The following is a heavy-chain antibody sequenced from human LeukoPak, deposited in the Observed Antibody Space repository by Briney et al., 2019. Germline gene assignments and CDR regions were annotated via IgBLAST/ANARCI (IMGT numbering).Heavy chain of an antibody. CDR1: GGSISSSSYY. CDR3: ARGIFWSGYPLYYYYMDV. Sequence: SETLSLTCTVSGGSISSSSYYWGRIRQPPGKGLEWIGYIYYSGSTNYNPSLKSRVTISVDTSKNQFSLKLSSVTAADTAVYYCARGIFWSGYPLYYYYMDVWGKGTTVTVSS. CDR2: IYYSGST. V-gene: IGHV4-61*05. J-gene: IGHJ6*03. D-gene: IGHD3-3*01.